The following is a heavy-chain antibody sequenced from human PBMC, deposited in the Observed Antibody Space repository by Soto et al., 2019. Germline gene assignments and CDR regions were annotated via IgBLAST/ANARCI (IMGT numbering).Heavy chain of an antibody. V-gene: IGHV5-10-1*01. CDR1: GYSFTSYW. CDR2: IDPSDSYT. J-gene: IGHJ6*02. Sequence: PGESLKISCKGSGYSFTSYWISWVRQMPGKGLEWMGRIDPSDSYTNYSPSFQGHVTISADKSISTAYLQWSSLKASDTAMYYCARHPRWVDYYSGMDVWGQGTTVTVPS. CDR3: ARHPRWVDYYSGMDV.